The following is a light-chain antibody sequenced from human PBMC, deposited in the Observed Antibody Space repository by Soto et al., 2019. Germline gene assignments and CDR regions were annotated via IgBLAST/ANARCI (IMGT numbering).Light chain of an antibody. CDR1: SSNMGSNT. Sequence: QSVLTQPPSASGTPGQRVTISCYGSSSNMGSNTVHWFQQFPGTAPKLLIYTNDQRPSGVPDRSTGSNSGTSASLAISGLQFEDEADYYCAVWDDRLNGHGFGTGTKVTVL. V-gene: IGLV1-44*01. CDR2: TND. J-gene: IGLJ1*01. CDR3: AVWDDRLNGHG.